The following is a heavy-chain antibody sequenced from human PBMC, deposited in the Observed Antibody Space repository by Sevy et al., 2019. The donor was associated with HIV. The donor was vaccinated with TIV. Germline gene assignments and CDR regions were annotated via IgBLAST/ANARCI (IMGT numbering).Heavy chain of an antibody. V-gene: IGHV1-2*02. Sequence: ASVKVSCKASGYTFSDSGYYVHWVRQAPGQGLEWMGWINPKSGATNYAQKFQGRVTMTRDTSVGTANMGLSRLTSDDTAVYYCARESYDFWTGPVDYDYGMDVWDQGTTVTVSS. CDR2: INPKSGAT. J-gene: IGHJ6*02. D-gene: IGHD3-3*01. CDR1: GYTFSDSGYY. CDR3: ARESYDFWTGPVDYDYGMDV.